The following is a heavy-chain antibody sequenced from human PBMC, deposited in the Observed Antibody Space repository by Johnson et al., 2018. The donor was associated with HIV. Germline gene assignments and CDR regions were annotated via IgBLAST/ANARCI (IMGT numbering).Heavy chain of an antibody. D-gene: IGHD3-10*01. V-gene: IGHV3-66*01. J-gene: IGHJ3*02. Sequence: VQLVESGGGLVKPGGSLRLSCAASGFTFSNAWMNWVRQAPGKGLEWISVIYSGGDTYYADSVKGRFTISRDDSKNTLYLQMNRLTAEDTAVYYCARAPGFSRAFDIWGQGTMVTVSS. CDR1: GFTFSNAW. CDR2: IYSGGDT. CDR3: ARAPGFSRAFDI.